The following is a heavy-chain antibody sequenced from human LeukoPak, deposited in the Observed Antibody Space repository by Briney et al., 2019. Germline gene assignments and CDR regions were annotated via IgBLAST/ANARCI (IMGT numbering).Heavy chain of an antibody. CDR3: ARGPGCSSTSCPDYYYYYGMDV. CDR1: GGTFSSYA. V-gene: IGHV1-18*01. D-gene: IGHD2-2*01. CDR2: ISAYNGNT. J-gene: IGHJ6*02. Sequence: ASVKVSCKASGGTFSSYAISWVRQAPGQGLEWMGWISAYNGNTNYAQKLQGRVTMTTDTSTSTAYMELRSLRSDDTAVYYCARGPGCSSTSCPDYYYYYGMDVWGQGTTVTVSS.